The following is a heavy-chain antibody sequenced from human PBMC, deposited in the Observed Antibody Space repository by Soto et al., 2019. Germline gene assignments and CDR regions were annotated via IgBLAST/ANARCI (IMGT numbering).Heavy chain of an antibody. V-gene: IGHV4-31*03. CDR1: GAALNSGNYY. D-gene: IGHD2-21*01. CDR3: ARLRIATNNYKWFDP. CDR2: IYVTGAV. Sequence: PWETLSLTCSVSGAALNSGNYYWSWIRQVPGKGLEWIGHIYVTGAVDYNPSLRDRITISQDTSERQFSLNLRLVTAADTAVYYCARLRIATNNYKWFDPWGQGTLVTV. J-gene: IGHJ5*02.